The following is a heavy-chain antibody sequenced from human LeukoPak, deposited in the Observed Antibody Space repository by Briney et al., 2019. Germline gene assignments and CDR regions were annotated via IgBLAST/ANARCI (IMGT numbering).Heavy chain of an antibody. Sequence: GRSLRLSCAASGFSFSSYGMLWVRQAPGKGLEWVAVIWYDGSNKYYADSVKGRFTISRDNSKNTLYLQMNSLRAEDTAVYYCAREIALAGLNDYWGQGTLVTVSS. V-gene: IGHV3-33*01. CDR3: AREIALAGLNDY. J-gene: IGHJ4*02. CDR1: GFSFSSYG. CDR2: IWYDGSNK. D-gene: IGHD6-19*01.